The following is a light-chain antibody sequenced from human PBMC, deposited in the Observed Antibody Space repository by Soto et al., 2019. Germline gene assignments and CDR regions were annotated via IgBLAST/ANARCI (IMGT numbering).Light chain of an antibody. J-gene: IGKJ2*01. CDR1: QSVTTN. CDR3: QHYYEFPYT. Sequence: EVVMTQSPATLSVSPGERVTFSCRASQSVTTNLAWYQHKPGQSPRLLISGASTGASGIPPRFSGSGSGTEFTLTIDRLQSADFAVYYCQHYYEFPYTFGQGTNLEIK. V-gene: IGKV3-15*01. CDR2: GAS.